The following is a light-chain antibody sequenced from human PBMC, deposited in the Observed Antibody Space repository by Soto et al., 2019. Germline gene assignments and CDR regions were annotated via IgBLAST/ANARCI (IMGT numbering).Light chain of an antibody. CDR3: QQYCTSPIT. J-gene: IGKJ5*01. Sequence: ENVLTQSPGTLSLSPGERATLSCRASQTVSSYLTWYQQRPGQAPRLLISGASRRATGIPDRFSGSGSGTDFTLTISRLEPEDFALYYCQQYCTSPITFGQGTRLEIK. CDR2: GAS. V-gene: IGKV3-20*01. CDR1: QTVSSY.